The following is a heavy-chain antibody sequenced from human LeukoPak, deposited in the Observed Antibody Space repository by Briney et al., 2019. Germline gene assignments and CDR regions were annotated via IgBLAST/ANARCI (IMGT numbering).Heavy chain of an antibody. CDR3: ARDSGYSPGFQH. Sequence: GGSLRLSCAASGFTFSDHYMDWVRQAPGKGLEWVGRTRNKANSYTTEYAASVKGRFTISRDDSKNSLYLQMNSLRAEDTAVYYCARDSGYSPGFQHWGQGTPVTVSS. J-gene: IGHJ1*01. D-gene: IGHD3-22*01. V-gene: IGHV3-72*01. CDR2: TRNKANSYTT. CDR1: GFTFSDHY.